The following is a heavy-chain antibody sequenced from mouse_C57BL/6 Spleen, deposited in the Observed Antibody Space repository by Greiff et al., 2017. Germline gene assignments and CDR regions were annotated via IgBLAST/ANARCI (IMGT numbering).Heavy chain of an antibody. Sequence: QVQLQQSGAELVKPGASVKISCKASGYAFSSYWMNWVKQRPGKGLEWIGQIYPGDGDTNYNGKFKGKATLTADKSSSTAYLQLSSLTSEDSAVYFCARSEDGSSPYAMDYWGQGTSVTVSS. CDR2: IYPGDGDT. CDR3: ARSEDGSSPYAMDY. D-gene: IGHD1-1*01. CDR1: GYAFSSYW. J-gene: IGHJ4*01. V-gene: IGHV1-80*01.